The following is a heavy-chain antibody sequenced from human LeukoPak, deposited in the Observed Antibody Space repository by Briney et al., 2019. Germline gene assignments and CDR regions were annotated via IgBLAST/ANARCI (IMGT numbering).Heavy chain of an antibody. J-gene: IGHJ1*01. CDR2: IYSGGST. V-gene: IGHV3-53*01. CDR1: GFTVSSNY. Sequence: PGGSLRLSCAASGFTVSSNYKSWVRQAPGKGLEWVSVIYSGGSTYYADSVKGRFTISRDNSKNTLYLQMNSLRAEDTAVYYCATSGSCPYAEYFQHWGQGTLVTVSS. D-gene: IGHD1-26*01. CDR3: ATSGSCPYAEYFQH.